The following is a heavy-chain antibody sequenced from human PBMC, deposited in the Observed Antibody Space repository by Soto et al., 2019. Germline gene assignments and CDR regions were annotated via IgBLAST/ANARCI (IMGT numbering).Heavy chain of an antibody. CDR3: ARDFVVGGPTINYYYGMDV. CDR1: GFTFSSYG. CDR2: IWYDGSNK. Sequence: GGSLRLSCAASGFTFSSYGMHWVRQAPGKGLEWVAVIWYDGSNKYYADSVKGRFTISRDNSKNTLYLQMNSLGAGDTAVYYCARDFVVGGPTINYYYGMDVWGQGTTVTVSS. V-gene: IGHV3-33*01. J-gene: IGHJ6*02. D-gene: IGHD1-26*01.